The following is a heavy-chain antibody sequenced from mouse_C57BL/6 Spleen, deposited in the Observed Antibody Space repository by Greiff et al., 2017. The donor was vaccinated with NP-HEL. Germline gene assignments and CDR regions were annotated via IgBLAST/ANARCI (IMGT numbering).Heavy chain of an antibody. CDR1: GYTFTSYW. CDR2: IDPSDSYT. V-gene: IGHV1-59*01. Sequence: QVQLKQPGAELVRPGTSVKLSCKASGYTFTSYWMHWVKQRPGQGLEWIGVIDPSDSYTNYNQKFKGKATLTVDTSSSTAYMQLSSLTSEDSAVYYCARWGNYGSSYGGYAMDYWGQGTSVTVSS. J-gene: IGHJ4*01. D-gene: IGHD1-1*01. CDR3: ARWGNYGSSYGGYAMDY.